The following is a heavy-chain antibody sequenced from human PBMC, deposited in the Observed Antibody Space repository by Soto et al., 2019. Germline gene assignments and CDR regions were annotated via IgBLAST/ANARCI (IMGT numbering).Heavy chain of an antibody. Sequence: PVKVSCKASGGTFSSYAISWVRQAPGQGLEWMGGIIPIFGTANYAQKFQGRVTITADESTSTAYMGLSSLRSEDTAVYYCARGGTMVRGVINTWGPGTLVTVSS. D-gene: IGHD3-10*01. V-gene: IGHV1-69*13. CDR1: GGTFSSYA. CDR3: ARGGTMVRGVINT. J-gene: IGHJ5*02. CDR2: IIPIFGTA.